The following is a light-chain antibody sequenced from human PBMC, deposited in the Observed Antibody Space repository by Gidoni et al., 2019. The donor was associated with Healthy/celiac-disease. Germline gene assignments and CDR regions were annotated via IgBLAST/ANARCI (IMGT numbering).Light chain of an antibody. V-gene: IGKV3-15*01. J-gene: IGKJ4*01. CDR2: GAS. CDR1: QSVSRN. CDR3: QQYNNWPPEVT. Sequence: IVMTQSPATLSVSPGERATLSCRASQSVSRNLAWYQQKPGQAPRLLIYGASTRATGIPARFSGSGSGTEFTLTISSLQSEDFAVYYCQQYNNWPPEVTFGGGTKVEIK.